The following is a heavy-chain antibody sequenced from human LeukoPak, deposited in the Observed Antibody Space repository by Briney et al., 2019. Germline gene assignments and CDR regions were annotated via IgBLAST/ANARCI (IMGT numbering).Heavy chain of an antibody. Sequence: QPGGSLRLSCAASGFTFSSYAMHWVRRAPGKGLEWVAVISYDGSNKYYADSVKGRFTISRDNSKNTLYLQMNSLRAEDTAVYYCARDGSGMGFDYWGQGTLVTVSS. CDR3: ARDGSGMGFDY. CDR2: ISYDGSNK. V-gene: IGHV3-30-3*01. CDR1: GFTFSSYA. D-gene: IGHD3-10*01. J-gene: IGHJ4*02.